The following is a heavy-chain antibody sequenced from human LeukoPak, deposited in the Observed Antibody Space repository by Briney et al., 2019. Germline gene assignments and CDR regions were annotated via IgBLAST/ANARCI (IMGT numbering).Heavy chain of an antibody. J-gene: IGHJ4*02. Sequence: SATLSLTCTVSGGSIRSYYWSWIRQPPGKGLEWIGYIYYSGSTNYNPSLKSRVTISVDTSKNQFSLNLGSVTAADTAVYYCARVRGSYCDYWGQGTLVTVST. V-gene: IGHV4-59*01. CDR3: ARVRGSYCDY. D-gene: IGHD1-26*01. CDR2: IYYSGST. CDR1: GGSIRSYY.